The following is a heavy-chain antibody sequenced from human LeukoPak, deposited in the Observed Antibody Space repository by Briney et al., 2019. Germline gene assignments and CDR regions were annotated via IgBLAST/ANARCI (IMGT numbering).Heavy chain of an antibody. V-gene: IGHV3-66*02. CDR3: ASAKFVWFGELLN. J-gene: IGHJ3*01. CDR2: IYSGGST. Sequence: PGGSLRLSCAASEFSVGSNYMTWVRQAPGKGLEWVSLIYSGGSTYYADSVKGRFTISRDNSKNTLYLQMNSLRAEDTAVYYCASAKFVWFGELLNWGQGTMVTVSS. D-gene: IGHD3-10*01. CDR1: EFSVGSNY.